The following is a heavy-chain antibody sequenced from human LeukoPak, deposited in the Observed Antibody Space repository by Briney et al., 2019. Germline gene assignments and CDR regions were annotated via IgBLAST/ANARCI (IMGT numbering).Heavy chain of an antibody. J-gene: IGHJ6*03. V-gene: IGHV3-11*01. CDR2: ISSSGSTI. CDR1: GFTFSDYY. D-gene: IGHD3-3*01. CDR3: AKDGAYDFWSGYSYYYYYMDV. Sequence: GGSLRLSCAASGFTFSDYYMSWIRQAPGKGLEWVSYISSSGSTIYYADSVKGRFTISRDNAKNSLYLQMNSLRAEDTAVYYCAKDGAYDFWSGYSYYYYYMDVWGKGTTVTVSS.